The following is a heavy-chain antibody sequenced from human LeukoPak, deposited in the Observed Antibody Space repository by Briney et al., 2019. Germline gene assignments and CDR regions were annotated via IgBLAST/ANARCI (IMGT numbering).Heavy chain of an antibody. D-gene: IGHD2-21*02. CDR1: GGAFSSYA. CDR3: AIHCGGDCYWYYFDY. J-gene: IGHJ4*02. V-gene: IGHV1-69*13. Sequence: SVKVSCKASGGAFSSYAISWVRQAPGQGIEWMGGIIPIFGTANYAQKFQGRVTITADESTSTAYMELSSLRSEDTAVYYCAIHCGGDCYWYYFDYWGQGTLVTVSS. CDR2: IIPIFGTA.